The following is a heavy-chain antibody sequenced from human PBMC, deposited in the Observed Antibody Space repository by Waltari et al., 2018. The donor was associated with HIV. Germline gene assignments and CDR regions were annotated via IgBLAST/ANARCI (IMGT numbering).Heavy chain of an antibody. CDR1: GFPFSSYW. Sequence: EVQLVESGGGLVQPGGSLRLSCSASGFPFSSYWMHWVRQAPGKGLLWVSRISAYGSSTNSADSVKGRFTISRDNAKNTLYLQMNSLRAEDTAVYYCPREGYSGSHDYWGQGTLVTVSS. CDR2: ISAYGSST. V-gene: IGHV3-74*01. CDR3: PREGYSGSHDY. D-gene: IGHD3-10*01. J-gene: IGHJ4*02.